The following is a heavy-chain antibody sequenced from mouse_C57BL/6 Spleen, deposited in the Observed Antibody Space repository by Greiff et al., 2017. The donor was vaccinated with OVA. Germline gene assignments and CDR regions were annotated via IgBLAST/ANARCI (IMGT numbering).Heavy chain of an antibody. Sequence: EVHLVESEGGLVQPGSSMKLSCTASGFTFSDYYMAWVRQVPEKGLEWVANINYDGSSTYYLDSLKSRFIISRDNAKNILYLQMSSLKSEDTATYYCARDGGGYDGRYFDYWGQGTTLTVSS. J-gene: IGHJ2*01. CDR1: GFTFSDYY. D-gene: IGHD2-2*01. V-gene: IGHV5-16*01. CDR3: ARDGGGYDGRYFDY. CDR2: INYDGSST.